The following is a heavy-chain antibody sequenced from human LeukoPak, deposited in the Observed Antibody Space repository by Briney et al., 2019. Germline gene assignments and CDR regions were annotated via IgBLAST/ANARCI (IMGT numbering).Heavy chain of an antibody. V-gene: IGHV4-30-2*01. CDR1: GGSISSGGYS. CDR3: ARLQYCSGTSCYWFDP. J-gene: IGHJ5*02. Sequence: SETLSLTCAVSGGSISSGGYSWSWIRQPLGKGLEWIGYIYHTGSTYYNPSLKSRVTISVDTSKNQFSLRLSSVTAADTAVYYCARLQYCSGTSCYWFDPWGQGTLVTVSS. D-gene: IGHD2-2*01. CDR2: IYHTGST.